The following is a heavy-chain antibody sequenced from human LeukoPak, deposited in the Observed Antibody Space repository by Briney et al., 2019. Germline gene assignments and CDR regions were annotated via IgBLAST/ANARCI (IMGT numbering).Heavy chain of an antibody. D-gene: IGHD2-8*01. Sequence: PSETLSLTCTVSGGSISSHYWSWIRQPPGRGLEWIGYIYYSGSTNYNPSLKSRVTISVDTSKNQFSLKLSSVTAADTAVYYCARVYCTNGVCFFDYWGQGTLVTVSS. CDR1: GGSISSHY. CDR3: ARVYCTNGVCFFDY. V-gene: IGHV4-59*11. J-gene: IGHJ4*02. CDR2: IYYSGST.